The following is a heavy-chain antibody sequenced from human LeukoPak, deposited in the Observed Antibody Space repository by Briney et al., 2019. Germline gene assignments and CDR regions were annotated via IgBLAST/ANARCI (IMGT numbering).Heavy chain of an antibody. V-gene: IGHV4-59*01. Sequence: SETLSLTCTVSGGSISSYYWSWIRQPPGKGLECIGYIYYSGSTNYNPSLKSRVTISVDTSKNQFSLKLSSVTAADTAVYYCARVVCDSSANWFDPWGQGTLVTVSS. CDR2: IYYSGST. CDR1: GGSISSYY. J-gene: IGHJ5*02. CDR3: ARVVCDSSANWFDP. D-gene: IGHD2-8*01.